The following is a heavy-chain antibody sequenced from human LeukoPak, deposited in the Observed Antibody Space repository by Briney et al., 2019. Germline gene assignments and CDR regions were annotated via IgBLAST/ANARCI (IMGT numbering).Heavy chain of an antibody. CDR3: ARGRLGDS. Sequence: GGSLRLSCAASGFSFSAYSMNWDRQAPGKGLEWVSYISSTSTTYYADSVKGRFTISRDNAKNSLYLQMNSLRAEDTAVYYCARGRLGDSWGQGTLVTVSS. V-gene: IGHV3-48*04. D-gene: IGHD4-11*01. J-gene: IGHJ4*02. CDR1: GFSFSAYS. CDR2: ISSTSTT.